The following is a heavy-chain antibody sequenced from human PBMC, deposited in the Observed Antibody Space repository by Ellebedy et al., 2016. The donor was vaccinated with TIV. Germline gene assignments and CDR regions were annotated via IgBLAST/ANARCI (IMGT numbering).Heavy chain of an antibody. CDR2: IYHSGFT. V-gene: IGHV4-59*02. CDR3: ATIGKSGWFEY. D-gene: IGHD1-26*01. CDR1: GGSVSSYY. J-gene: IGHJ5*01. Sequence: SETLSLTXTVSGGSVSSYYLNWIRQPPGKGLEWIGSIYHSGFTNNNPSLNGRLTISVDKSKNQFSLEMTSVTPADTAVYYCATIGKSGWFEYWGQGTLVTVSS.